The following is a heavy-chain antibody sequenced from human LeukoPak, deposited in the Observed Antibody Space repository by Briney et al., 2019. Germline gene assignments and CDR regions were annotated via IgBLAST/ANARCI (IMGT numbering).Heavy chain of an antibody. D-gene: IGHD3-10*01. CDR3: SKDAASGTYGTFDY. CDR1: GFTFSSYA. Sequence: GGSLRLSCAASGFTFSSYAMSWVRQAPGRGLEWVSAISGSGGSTYYADSVKGRFTISRDNSKNTLYLQMNSLRAEDTAVYYCSKDAASGTYGTFDYWGQGTLVIVSS. CDR2: ISGSGGST. J-gene: IGHJ4*02. V-gene: IGHV3-23*01.